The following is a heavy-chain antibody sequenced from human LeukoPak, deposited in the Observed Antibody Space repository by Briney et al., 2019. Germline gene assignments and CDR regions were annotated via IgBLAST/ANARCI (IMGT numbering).Heavy chain of an antibody. D-gene: IGHD3-10*01. Sequence: SETLSLTCAVYGGSFSGYYWSWIRQPPGKGLEWIGYIYYSGSTNYNPSLKSRVTISVDTSKNQFSLKLSSVTAADTAVYYCARHKMYGSGSYYIGHLDYWGQGTLVTVSS. J-gene: IGHJ4*02. CDR1: GGSFSGYY. CDR3: ARHKMYGSGSYYIGHLDY. CDR2: IYYSGST. V-gene: IGHV4-59*08.